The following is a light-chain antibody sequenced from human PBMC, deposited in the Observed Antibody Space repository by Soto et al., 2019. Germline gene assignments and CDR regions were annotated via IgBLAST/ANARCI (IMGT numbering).Light chain of an antibody. CDR3: SSYAGSSARVV. CDR1: STDFENYNL. Sequence: QSVLTQPASVSGSPGQSITISCTRSSTDFENYNLVSWYQHCPDKAPKLIIDEGTKRPSEISDRFSGSESDTTASLIISGLQPEDEADYYCSSYAGSSARVVFGGGTKVTVL. CDR2: EGT. V-gene: IGLV2-23*01. J-gene: IGLJ2*01.